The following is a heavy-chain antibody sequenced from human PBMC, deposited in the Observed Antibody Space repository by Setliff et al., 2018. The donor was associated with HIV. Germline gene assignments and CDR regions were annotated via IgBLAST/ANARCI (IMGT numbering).Heavy chain of an antibody. D-gene: IGHD3-16*02. Sequence: GGSLRLSCAASGFSFSNSNINWVRQPPGKGLEWLSYIGSDSSTIYYADSVKGRFTISRDNAKNSLYLQMNSLRAEDTAVYYCARDGDVVRLHLGELSLFMDVWGQGTTVTVS. CDR1: GFSFSNSN. CDR3: ARDGDVVRLHLGELSLFMDV. V-gene: IGHV3-48*04. J-gene: IGHJ6*02. CDR2: IGSDSSTI.